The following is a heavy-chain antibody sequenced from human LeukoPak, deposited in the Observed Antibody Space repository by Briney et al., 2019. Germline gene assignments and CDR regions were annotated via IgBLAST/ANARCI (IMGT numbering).Heavy chain of an antibody. D-gene: IGHD6-19*01. CDR1: GYTFSGYY. Sequence: GASVKVSCKASGYTFSGYYIHWVRQAPGHGLEWMGWINPNSGGTNYAQKFQGRVTLTRDTSINTAYMELSRLRSEDTAVYYCARDLSQRDSSSWGQGTLVTVSS. J-gene: IGHJ4*02. CDR3: ARDLSQRDSSS. CDR2: INPNSGGT. V-gene: IGHV1-2*02.